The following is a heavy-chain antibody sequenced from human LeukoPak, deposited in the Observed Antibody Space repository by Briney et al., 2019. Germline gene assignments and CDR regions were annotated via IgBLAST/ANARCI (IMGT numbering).Heavy chain of an antibody. CDR1: GFTFSSYS. D-gene: IGHD6-19*01. CDR3: ARDLAGEVPDDDY. Sequence: PGGSLGLSCAASGFTFSSYSMNWVRQAPGKGLEWVSSISSSSSYIYYADSVKGRFTISRDNAKNSLYLQMNSLRAEDTAVYYCARDLAGEVPDDDYWGQGTLVTVSS. J-gene: IGHJ4*02. V-gene: IGHV3-21*01. CDR2: ISSSSSYI.